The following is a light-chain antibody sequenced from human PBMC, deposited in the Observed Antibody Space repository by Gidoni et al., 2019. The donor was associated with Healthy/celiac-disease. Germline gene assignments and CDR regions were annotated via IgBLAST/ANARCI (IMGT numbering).Light chain of an antibody. CDR1: QSISSY. J-gene: IGKJ2*03. V-gene: IGKV1-39*01. CDR3: PQSYSTYS. Sequence: DIQMTESPSSLSASVGARVTITCRASQSISSYLHWYQQKPGKAPKLLIYAASSLQSGVPSRFSGSGSGTDFTLTISSLLPEDFATYYCPQSYSTYSFGQGTKLEIK. CDR2: AAS.